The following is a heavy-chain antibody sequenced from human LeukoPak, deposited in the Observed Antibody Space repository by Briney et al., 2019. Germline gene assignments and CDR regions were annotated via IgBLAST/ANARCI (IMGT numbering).Heavy chain of an antibody. CDR1: GYSFTNYW. J-gene: IGHJ4*02. CDR2: IYPGVSDT. CDR3: ARRNLDRISDY. V-gene: IGHV5-51*01. Sequence: GESLKISCKGFGYSFTNYWIGWVRQMPGKGLEWMAIIYPGVSDTKYNPSFQGQVTISADESISTAYLQWSSLKASDTAMYYCARRNLDRISDYWGQGTLVTVSS.